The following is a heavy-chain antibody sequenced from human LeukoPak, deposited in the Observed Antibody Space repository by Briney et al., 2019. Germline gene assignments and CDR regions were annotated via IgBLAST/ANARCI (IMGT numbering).Heavy chain of an antibody. V-gene: IGHV3-23*01. Sequence: GGSLRLSCAASGFTFSSYAMSWVRQAPGKGLEWVSAISGSGGSTYYADSVKGRFTISRDNSKNTLYLRMNSLRAEDTAVYYCAKGGYSYGPMYYFDYWGQGTLVTVSS. CDR2: ISGSGGST. CDR3: AKGGYSYGPMYYFDY. J-gene: IGHJ4*02. CDR1: GFTFSSYA. D-gene: IGHD5-18*01.